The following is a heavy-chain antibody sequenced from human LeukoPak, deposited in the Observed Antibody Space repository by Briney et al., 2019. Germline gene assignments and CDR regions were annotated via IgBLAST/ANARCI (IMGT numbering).Heavy chain of an antibody. Sequence: ASVKVSCKASGYTFTSYGISWARQAPGQGLEWMGWISAYNGNTNYAQKLQGRVTMTTDTSTSTAYMELRSLRSDDTAVYYCARGGYSYGFPGGWFDPWGQGTLVTVSS. D-gene: IGHD5-18*01. J-gene: IGHJ5*02. CDR1: GYTFTSYG. CDR3: ARGGYSYGFPGGWFDP. V-gene: IGHV1-18*01. CDR2: ISAYNGNT.